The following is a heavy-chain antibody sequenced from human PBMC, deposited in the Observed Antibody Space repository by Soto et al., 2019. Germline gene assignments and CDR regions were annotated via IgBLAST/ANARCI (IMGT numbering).Heavy chain of an antibody. J-gene: IGHJ4*02. CDR2: TWSGGRGE. CDR3: AKDDDTSSHYSLLDF. V-gene: IGHV3-33*06. D-gene: IGHD3-22*01. Sequence: QVQLVESGGGVVQPGTSLRLSCAASGFTFSHYGIHWVRPAPGTGLEWVAVTWSGGRGEYYADSVRGRFTISRYNSKTTVYLQMNSLRVEDTAVYYCAKDDDTSSHYSLLDFRGQGTLVTVSS. CDR1: GFTFSHYG.